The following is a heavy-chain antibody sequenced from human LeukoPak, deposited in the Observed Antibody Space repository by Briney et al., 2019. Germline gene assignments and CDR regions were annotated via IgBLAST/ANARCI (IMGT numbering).Heavy chain of an antibody. CDR1: SGSISSTSYY. Sequence: PSETLSLTCTVSSGSISSTSYYWGWIRQPPGKGLEWIGEINHSGSTNYNPSLKSRVTISIDTSKNQFSLNLSSVTAADTAVYYCARVPDTAMVDFDYWGQGTLVTVSS. D-gene: IGHD5-18*01. V-gene: IGHV4-39*07. CDR3: ARVPDTAMVDFDY. J-gene: IGHJ4*02. CDR2: INHSGST.